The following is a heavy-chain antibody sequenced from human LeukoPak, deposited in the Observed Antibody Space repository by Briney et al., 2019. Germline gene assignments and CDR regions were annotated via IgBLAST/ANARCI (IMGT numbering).Heavy chain of an antibody. CDR2: ISAYNGNT. Sequence: GASVKVSCKASGYTFTSYGISWVRQAPGQGLEWMGWISAYNGNTNYAQKLQGRVTMTTDTSTSTAYMELRSLRSDDTAVYYCAREVYVVAWFGEGYYYMDVWGKGTTVTISS. J-gene: IGHJ6*03. CDR3: AREVYVVAWFGEGYYYMDV. V-gene: IGHV1-18*01. D-gene: IGHD3-10*01. CDR1: GYTFTSYG.